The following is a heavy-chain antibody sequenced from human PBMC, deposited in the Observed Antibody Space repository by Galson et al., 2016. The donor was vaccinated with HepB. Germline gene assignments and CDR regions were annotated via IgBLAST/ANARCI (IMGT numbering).Heavy chain of an antibody. Sequence: GLEWMGIIYPGDSEIRYSPSFQGQVTMSVDKSISTAFLQWSSLKASDTAMYYCARQYNFWSGYSESYYGMDVWGQGTTVTVSS. V-gene: IGHV5-51*01. J-gene: IGHJ6*02. CDR2: IYPGDSEI. D-gene: IGHD3-3*01. CDR3: ARQYNFWSGYSESYYGMDV.